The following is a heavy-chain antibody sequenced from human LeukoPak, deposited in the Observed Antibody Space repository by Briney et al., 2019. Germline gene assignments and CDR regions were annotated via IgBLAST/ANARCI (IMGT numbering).Heavy chain of an antibody. Sequence: GGSLRLSCAASGFTVSSSYMSWVRRAPGKGLEWVSVIYSGGSTDYKDSVKDRFIISRDNSKNTLYLQMNSLRAEDTAVYYCAKGGVLRRIVVVIKERYYFDYWGQGTLVTVSS. CDR1: GFTVSSSY. D-gene: IGHD3-22*01. CDR3: AKGGVLRRIVVVIKERYYFDY. J-gene: IGHJ4*02. CDR2: IYSGGST. V-gene: IGHV3-66*01.